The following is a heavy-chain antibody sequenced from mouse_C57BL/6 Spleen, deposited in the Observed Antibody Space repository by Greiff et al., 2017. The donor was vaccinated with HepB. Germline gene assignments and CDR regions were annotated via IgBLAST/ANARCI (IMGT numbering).Heavy chain of an antibody. V-gene: IGHV1-85*01. D-gene: IGHD2-3*01. CDR3: GRGGWLLPCYFDY. Sequence: VQLQQSGPELVKPGASVKLSCKASGYTFTSYDINWVKQRPGQGLEWIGWIYPRDGSTKYNEKFKGKATLTVDTSSSTAYMELHSLTSEDSAVYFCGRGGWLLPCYFDYWGQGTTLTVSS. CDR2: IYPRDGST. J-gene: IGHJ2*01. CDR1: GYTFTSYD.